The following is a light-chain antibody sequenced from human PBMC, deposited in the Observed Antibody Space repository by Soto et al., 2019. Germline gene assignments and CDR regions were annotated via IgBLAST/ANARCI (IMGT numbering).Light chain of an antibody. Sequence: EIQMTQSPSTLSASVGDRVTITCRASQSISSWLAWYQQKPVKATKLLIYDSSSLESGVPSRFSGSGSGTEFTLTISSLQPDDFATYYCQQYNSYWTFGQGTKVDIK. V-gene: IGKV1-5*01. CDR1: QSISSW. CDR2: DSS. J-gene: IGKJ1*01. CDR3: QQYNSYWT.